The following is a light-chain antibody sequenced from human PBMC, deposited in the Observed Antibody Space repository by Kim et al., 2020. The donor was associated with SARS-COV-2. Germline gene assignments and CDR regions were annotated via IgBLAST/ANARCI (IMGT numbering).Light chain of an antibody. Sequence: QSALTQPASVSGSPGQSITISCTGSSNNVDDYNFVSWYQQHPGKAPKLLIYEIYNRPSGVSNRFSGSKSGKTASLTISGLQAEDEALYYCSIYIYSTTVFAGGTQLTVL. CDR3: SIYIYSTTV. V-gene: IGLV2-14*01. CDR2: EIY. J-gene: IGLJ3*02. CDR1: SNNVDDYNF.